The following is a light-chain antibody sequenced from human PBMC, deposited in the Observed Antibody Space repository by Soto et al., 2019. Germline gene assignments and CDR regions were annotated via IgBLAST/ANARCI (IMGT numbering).Light chain of an antibody. CDR3: ALYVGSGTVV. V-gene: IGLV8-61*01. CDR2: NTT. CDR1: SVSFSTSYY. Sequence: QAVVTQEASFSVSPGGTVILTCGLTSVSFSTSYYPSWYQQSPGLAPRTLIYNTTTRSSGVPDRFSGSILGNKAALTITGAQSDDESDYLCALYVGSGTVVFGGGTKLTVL. J-gene: IGLJ2*01.